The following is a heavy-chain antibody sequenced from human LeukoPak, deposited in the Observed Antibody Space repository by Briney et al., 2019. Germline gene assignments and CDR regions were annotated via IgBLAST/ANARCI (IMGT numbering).Heavy chain of an antibody. CDR2: FNPSGGST. V-gene: IGHV1-46*01. CDR3: ARVTGGSYSGVYFDY. J-gene: IGHJ4*02. Sequence: ASVKVSCKASVYAFTSYYMHWVRQAPGQGLEWMGIFNPSGGSTSYAQKFQGRVTMTRDTSTSTVYMELSSLRSEDTAVYYCARVTGGSYSGVYFDYWGQGTLVTVSS. D-gene: IGHD1-26*01. CDR1: VYAFTSYY.